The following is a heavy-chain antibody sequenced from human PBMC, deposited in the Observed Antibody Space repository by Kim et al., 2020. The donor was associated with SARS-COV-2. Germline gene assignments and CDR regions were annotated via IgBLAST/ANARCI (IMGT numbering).Heavy chain of an antibody. CDR2: TSDDGVAT. CDR1: GFTFSSYA. D-gene: IGHD3-10*01. CDR3: AKMAGLILAQYYFDY. V-gene: IGHV3-23*01. J-gene: IGHJ4*01. Sequence: GGSLRLSCAASGFTFSSYAMNWVRQAPGKGLEWVSGTSDDGVATYYADSMKGRFTISRDNSRNTLYLQMNSLRAEDTAIYYCAKMAGLILAQYYFDYWG.